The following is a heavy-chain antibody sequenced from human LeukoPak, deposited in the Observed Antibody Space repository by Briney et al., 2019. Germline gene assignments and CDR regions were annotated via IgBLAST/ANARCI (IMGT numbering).Heavy chain of an antibody. CDR2: ISGSGGST. J-gene: IGHJ6*03. D-gene: IGHD5-18*01. CDR1: GFTFSSYA. CDR3: AKVGAGGYSYGYYYYMDV. Sequence: GGSLRLSCAASGFTFSSYAMSWVRQAPGKGLEWVSAISGSGGSTYYADSVKGRFTISRDNSKNTLYLQMNSLRAEDTAVYYCAKVGAGGYSYGYYYYMDVWGKGTTVTVSS. V-gene: IGHV3-23*01.